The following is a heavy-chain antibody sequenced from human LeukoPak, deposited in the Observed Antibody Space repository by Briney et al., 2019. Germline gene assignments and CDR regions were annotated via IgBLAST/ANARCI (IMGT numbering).Heavy chain of an antibody. CDR2: MNPNSGNA. CDR3: ARGLGSSWYEHYYYYGMDV. V-gene: IGHV1-8*01. D-gene: IGHD6-13*01. CDR1: GYTFTSYD. J-gene: IGHJ6*02. Sequence: GASVKVSCKASGYTFTSYDINWVRQATGQGLEWMGWMNPNSGNAGYAQKFQGRVTMTRNTSISTAYMELSSLRSEDTAVYYCARGLGSSWYEHYYYYGMDVWGQGTTVTVSS.